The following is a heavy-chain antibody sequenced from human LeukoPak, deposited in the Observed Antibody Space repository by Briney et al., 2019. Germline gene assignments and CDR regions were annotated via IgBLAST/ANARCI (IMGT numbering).Heavy chain of an antibody. CDR2: IYYSGST. CDR1: GGSISSSSYY. CDR3: ARQISPLLWFGELYFDY. J-gene: IGHJ4*02. V-gene: IGHV4-39*01. D-gene: IGHD3-10*01. Sequence: SETLSLTCTVSGGSISSSSYYWGWIRQPPGKGLEWIGSIYYSGSTNYNPSLKSRVTISVDTSKNQFSLKLSSVTAADTAVYYCARQISPLLWFGELYFDYWGQGTLVTVSS.